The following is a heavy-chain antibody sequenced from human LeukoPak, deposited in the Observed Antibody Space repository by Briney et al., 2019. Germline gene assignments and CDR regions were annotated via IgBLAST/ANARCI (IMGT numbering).Heavy chain of an antibody. CDR2: IYYSGST. V-gene: IGHV4-59*01. J-gene: IGHJ4*02. CDR3: ARGGRDFDY. CDR1: GGSISSYY. Sequence: SEALSLTCTVSGGSISSYYWSWIRQPPGKGLEWIGYIYYSGSTNYNPSLKSRVTISVDTSKNQFSLKLSSVTAADTAVYYCARGGRDFDYWGQGTLVTVSS.